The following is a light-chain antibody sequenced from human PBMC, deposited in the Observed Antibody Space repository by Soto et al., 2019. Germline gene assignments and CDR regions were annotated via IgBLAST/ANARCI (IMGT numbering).Light chain of an antibody. V-gene: IGLV1-40*01. CDR3: QSYDSSLSGRV. CDR2: GNS. J-gene: IGLJ3*02. Sequence: QLVLTQPPSVSGAPGQRVTISCTGSSSNIGAGYDVHWYQQLPGTAPKLLIYGNSNRPSGVPDRSSRSKSCTSASLAITGLPAEDEADYYCQSYDSSLSGRVFGGGTKLTVL. CDR1: SSNIGAGYD.